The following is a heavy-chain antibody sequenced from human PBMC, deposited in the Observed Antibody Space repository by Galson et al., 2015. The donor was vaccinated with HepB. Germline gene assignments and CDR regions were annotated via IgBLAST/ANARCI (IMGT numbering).Heavy chain of an antibody. J-gene: IGHJ4*02. V-gene: IGHV5-51*03. CDR1: GYSFTSYW. CDR2: IYPGDSDT. D-gene: IGHD3-22*01. CDR3: VRRNHYDSSGLLRAFDN. Sequence: QSGAEVKKPGESLKISCKASGYSFTSYWIGWVRQMPGKGLEWLGIIYPGDSDTRYSPSFQGQVTISADKSISTVYLQWSSLKASDTAMFYCVRRNHYDSSGLLRAFDNWGQGTLVIVSS.